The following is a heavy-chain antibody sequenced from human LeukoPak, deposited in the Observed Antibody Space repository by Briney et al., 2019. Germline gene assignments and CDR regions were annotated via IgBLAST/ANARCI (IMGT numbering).Heavy chain of an antibody. Sequence: KTSETLSLTCTVSGGSISSYYWSWIRQPPGKGLEWIGYIYYSGSTNYNPSLKSRVTISVDTSKNQFSLKLSSVTAADTAVYYCAREGGPSKGYDSSGPHDAFDIWGQGTMVTVSS. D-gene: IGHD3-22*01. CDR1: GGSISSYY. CDR3: AREGGPSKGYDSSGPHDAFDI. J-gene: IGHJ3*02. CDR2: IYYSGST. V-gene: IGHV4-59*01.